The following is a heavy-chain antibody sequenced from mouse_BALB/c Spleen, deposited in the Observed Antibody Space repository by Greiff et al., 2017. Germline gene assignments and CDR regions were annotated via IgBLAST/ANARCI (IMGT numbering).Heavy chain of an antibody. CDR2: ISSGGSYT. Sequence: DVKLQESGGDLVKPGGSLKLSCAASGFTFSSYGMSWVRQTPDKRLEWVATISSGGSYTYYPDSVKGRFTISRDNAKNTLYLQMSSLKSEDTAMYYCARHEDYYGSYFDYWGQGTTLTVSS. CDR3: ARHEDYYGSYFDY. D-gene: IGHD1-1*01. J-gene: IGHJ2*01. CDR1: GFTFSSYG. V-gene: IGHV5-6*02.